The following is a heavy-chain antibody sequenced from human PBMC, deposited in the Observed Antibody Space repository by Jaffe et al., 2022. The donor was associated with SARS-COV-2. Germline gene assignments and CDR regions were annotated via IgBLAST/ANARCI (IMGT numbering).Heavy chain of an antibody. CDR2: IYYSGST. CDR3: ASQRPAGYYYDSSPPRYWFDP. D-gene: IGHD3-22*01. J-gene: IGHJ5*02. V-gene: IGHV4-39*01. Sequence: QLQLQESGPGLVKPSETLSLTCTVSGGSISSSSYYWGWIRQPPGKGLEWIGSIYYSGSTYYNPSLKSRVTISVDTSKNQFSLKLSSVTAADTAVYYCASQRPAGYYYDSSPPRYWFDPWGQGTLVTVSS. CDR1: GGSISSSSYY.